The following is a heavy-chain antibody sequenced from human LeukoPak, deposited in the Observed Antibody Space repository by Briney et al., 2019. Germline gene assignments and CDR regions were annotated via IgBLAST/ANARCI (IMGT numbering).Heavy chain of an antibody. J-gene: IGHJ5*02. Sequence: SGPTLVKPTQALTLTCTFSGFSLSTSGVGVGWIRQPPGKALEWLALIYWDDDKRYSPSLKSRLTIPKDPSKNQVVLTMTNMDPVDTATYYCAHSGSYSFIWWFDPWGQGTLVTVSS. CDR1: GFSLSTSGVG. V-gene: IGHV2-5*02. CDR3: AHSGSYSFIWWFDP. CDR2: IYWDDDK. D-gene: IGHD1-26*01.